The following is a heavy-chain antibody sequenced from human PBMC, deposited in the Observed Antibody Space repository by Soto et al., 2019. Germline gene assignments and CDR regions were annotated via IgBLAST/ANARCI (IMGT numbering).Heavy chain of an antibody. D-gene: IGHD5-12*01. CDR2: IKQDGSEK. CDR1: GFTFSSYW. J-gene: IGHJ6*02. Sequence: PGGSLRLSCAASGFTFSSYWMSWVRQAPGKGLEWVANIKQDGSEKYYVDSVKGRFTISRDNAKNSLYLQMNSLRAEDTAVYYCARDFDSGYDEPYYYGMDVWGQGTTVTVSS. CDR3: ARDFDSGYDEPYYYGMDV. V-gene: IGHV3-7*01.